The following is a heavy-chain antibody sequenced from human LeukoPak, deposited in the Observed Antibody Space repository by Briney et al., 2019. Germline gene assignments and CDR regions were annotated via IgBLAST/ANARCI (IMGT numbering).Heavy chain of an antibody. V-gene: IGHV5-51*01. CDR3: ARSWGYSSSYFDY. Sequence: GESLKISCRGSGYSFTSYWIGWVRQMPGKDLEWMGIIYPGDSDTRYSPSFQGQVTISADKSIGTAYLQWSSLKASDTAMYYCARSWGYSSSYFDYWGQGTLVTVSS. D-gene: IGHD6-6*01. J-gene: IGHJ4*02. CDR2: IYPGDSDT. CDR1: GYSFTSYW.